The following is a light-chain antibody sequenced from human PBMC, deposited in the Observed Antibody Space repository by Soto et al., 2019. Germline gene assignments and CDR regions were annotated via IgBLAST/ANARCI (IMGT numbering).Light chain of an antibody. CDR2: WAS. V-gene: IGKV4-1*01. CDR1: QSVLYSSNNKNY. Sequence: DIVMTQSPDSLAVSLGERATINCKSSQSVLYSSNNKNYLAWHQQKPGQPPKLLIYWASTRESGVPDRFSGSGAATDVTLLISSRQAEDVSVYYCQQYYGTPLTFGGGTKVEIK. J-gene: IGKJ4*02. CDR3: QQYYGTPLT.